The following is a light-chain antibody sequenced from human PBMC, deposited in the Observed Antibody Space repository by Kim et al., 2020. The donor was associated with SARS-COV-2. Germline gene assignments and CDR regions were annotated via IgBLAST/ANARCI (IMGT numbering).Light chain of an antibody. CDR3: QVWDTNSDHWV. CDR1: NVGSKR. Sequence: SYELTQPPSMSVAPGKTARITCEGTNVGSKRVHWFQQMPGQAPVLVISYDRDRPSGIPDRFSGSNSGNTAALTISRVEAGDEADYYCQVWDTNSDHWVFGGGTKLTVL. J-gene: IGLJ3*02. V-gene: IGLV3-21*04. CDR2: YDR.